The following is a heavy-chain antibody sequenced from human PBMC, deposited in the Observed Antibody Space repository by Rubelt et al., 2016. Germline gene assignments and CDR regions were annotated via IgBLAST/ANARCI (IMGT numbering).Heavy chain of an antibody. CDR2: IIPVFGTA. CDR3: ATGGEFGVVIPNWFDP. D-gene: IGHD3-3*01. CDR1: GGTFSSYA. V-gene: IGHV1-69*01. J-gene: IGHJ5*02. Sequence: QVQLVQSGAEVKKPGSSVKVSCKASGGTFSSYAISWVRQAPGQGLEWMGGIIPVFGTANYARKFQGRVTITADESTSTAYMELSSLRSEDTAVYYCATGGEFGVVIPNWFDPWGQGTLVTVSS.